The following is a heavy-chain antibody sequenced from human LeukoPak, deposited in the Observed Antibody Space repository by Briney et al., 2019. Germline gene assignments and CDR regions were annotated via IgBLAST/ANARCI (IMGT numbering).Heavy chain of an antibody. CDR3: ATGHPRGYSYGRFDY. CDR1: GFTFSSYW. J-gene: IGHJ4*02. D-gene: IGHD5-18*01. CDR2: IKQDGSEK. Sequence: GGSLRLSCAASGFTFSSYWMSWVRQAPGKGLEWVANIKQDGSEKYYVDSVKGRFTISRDNAKNSLYLQMNSLRAEDTAVYYCATGHPRGYSYGRFDYWGQGTLVTVSS. V-gene: IGHV3-7*01.